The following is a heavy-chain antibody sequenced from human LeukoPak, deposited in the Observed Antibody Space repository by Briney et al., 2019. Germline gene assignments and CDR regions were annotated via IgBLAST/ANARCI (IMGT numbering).Heavy chain of an antibody. J-gene: IGHJ4*02. Sequence: GRSLSLSCGASGFTFSSYWMHWVRQAPGKGLVWLSRINSDGSSTSYADSVKGRFTISRDNAKNTLYPQMNSLRAEDTAVYYCAREPGVAVAGPDYWGQGTLVTVSS. D-gene: IGHD6-19*01. V-gene: IGHV3-74*01. CDR2: INSDGSST. CDR1: GFTFSSYW. CDR3: AREPGVAVAGPDY.